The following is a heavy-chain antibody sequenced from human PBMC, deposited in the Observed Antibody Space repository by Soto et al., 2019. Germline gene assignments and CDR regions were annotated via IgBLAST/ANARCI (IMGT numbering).Heavy chain of an antibody. V-gene: IGHV6-1*01. J-gene: IGHJ5*02. Sequence: PSQTLSLTCVISGDSVSSNSAAWNWIRQSPSRGLEWLGRTYYRSKWYNDYAVSVRSRITINPGTSKNQFSLQLNSVTPEDTAVYSCARGIPAGRGDWLDPWGQGTLVTVSS. CDR3: ARGIPAGRGDWLDP. CDR2: TYYRSKWYN. CDR1: GDSVSSNSAA. D-gene: IGHD2-2*01.